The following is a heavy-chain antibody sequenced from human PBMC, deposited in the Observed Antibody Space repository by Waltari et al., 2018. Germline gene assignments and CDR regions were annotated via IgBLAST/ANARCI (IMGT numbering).Heavy chain of an antibody. D-gene: IGHD3-3*01. CDR3: ARDNYDFWSGYQRGWFDP. Sequence: QVQLVQSGAEVKKPGASVKVSCKASGYTFTSYAMHWVRQAPGQRLEWIGWINAGNGNTKYSQEFQGRVTITRDTSASTAYMELSSLRSEDMAVYYCARDNYDFWSGYQRGWFDPWGQGTLVTVSS. V-gene: IGHV1-3*03. CDR1: GYTFTSYA. J-gene: IGHJ5*02. CDR2: INAGNGNT.